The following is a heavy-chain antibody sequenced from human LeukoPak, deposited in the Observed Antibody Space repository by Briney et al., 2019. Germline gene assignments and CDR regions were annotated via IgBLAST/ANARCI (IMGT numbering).Heavy chain of an antibody. CDR1: GGSISSGSYY. J-gene: IGHJ4*02. CDR3: ARVVRAMVRGLDY. V-gene: IGHV4-61*02. CDR2: IYTSGST. D-gene: IGHD3-10*01. Sequence: SETLSLTCTVSGGSISSGSYYWSWIRQPAGKGLEWIGRIYTSGSTNYNPSLKSRVTISVDTSMNQFSLKLSSVTAADTAVYYCARVVRAMVRGLDYWGQGTLVTVSS.